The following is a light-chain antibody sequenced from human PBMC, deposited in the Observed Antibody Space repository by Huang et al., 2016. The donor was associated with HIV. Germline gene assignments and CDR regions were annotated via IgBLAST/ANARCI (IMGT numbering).Light chain of an antibody. J-gene: IGKJ4*01. V-gene: IGKV3-20*01. CDR1: QSVSSSY. CDR3: QQYGSSQLT. CDR2: DAS. Sequence: EIVLTQSPGTLSLSPWERATLSCRASQSVSSSYLAWYQQKPGQAPSLLIYDASSRAAGIPDRFSGSGSGTDFTLTISRLEPEDFTVYYCQQYGSSQLTFGGGTKVEIK.